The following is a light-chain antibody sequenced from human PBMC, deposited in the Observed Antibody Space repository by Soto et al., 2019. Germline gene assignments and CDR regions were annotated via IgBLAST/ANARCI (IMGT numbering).Light chain of an antibody. Sequence: DIQMTQSPSTLSASIGDRVTVTCRASPTINNWLAWYQQKPGKAPKLLIYDASTLEGEVPSRFGASGSGTDFTLTITSLQPDDSATYYGQQYNSYPWTFGQGTKVEI. V-gene: IGKV1-5*01. J-gene: IGKJ1*01. CDR2: DAS. CDR1: PTINNW. CDR3: QQYNSYPWT.